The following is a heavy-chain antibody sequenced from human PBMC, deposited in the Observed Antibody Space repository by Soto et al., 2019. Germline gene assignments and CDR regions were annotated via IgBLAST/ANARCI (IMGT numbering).Heavy chain of an antibody. CDR2: IYYSGST. J-gene: IGHJ6*02. V-gene: IGHV4-61*01. CDR3: AREPSHLDYSKPGMDV. CDR1: GGSVSSGSYY. D-gene: IGHD4-4*01. Sequence: QVQLQESGPGLVKPSETLSLTCTVSGGSVSSGSYYWSWIRQPPGKGLEWIGYIYYSGSTNYNPPPTSRVTISVDTSKNQFSLKLSSVTAADTAVYYCAREPSHLDYSKPGMDVWGQGTTVTVSS.